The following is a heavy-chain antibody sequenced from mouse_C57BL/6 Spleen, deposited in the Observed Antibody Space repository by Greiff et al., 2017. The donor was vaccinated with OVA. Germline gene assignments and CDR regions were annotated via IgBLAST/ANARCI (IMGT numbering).Heavy chain of an antibody. J-gene: IGHJ2*01. CDR1: GFTFSDYG. Sequence: EVNVVESGGGLVKPGGSLKLSCAASGFTFSDYGMHWVRQAPEKGLEWVAYISSGSSTIYYADTVKGRFTISRDNAKNTLFLQMTSLRSEDTAMYYCARPGLTGYYFDYWGQGTTLTVSS. D-gene: IGHD4-1*01. V-gene: IGHV5-17*01. CDR2: ISSGSSTI. CDR3: ARPGLTGYYFDY.